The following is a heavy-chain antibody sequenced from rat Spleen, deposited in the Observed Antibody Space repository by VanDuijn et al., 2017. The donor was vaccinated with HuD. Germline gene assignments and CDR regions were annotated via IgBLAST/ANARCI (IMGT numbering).Heavy chain of an antibody. V-gene: IGHV3-3*01. CDR2: INSEGTT. D-gene: IGHD1-2*01. CDR3: ARYYYSSYIYVFDY. Sequence: EVQLQESGPGLVKPSQSLSLTCSVTGFSITSSYRWNWIRKFPGNKLEWMGYINSEGTTNYNPSLKSRISITRDTSKNQFFLQVNSVTTEDTATYYCARYYYSSYIYVFDYWGQGVMVTVSS. J-gene: IGHJ2*01. CDR1: GFSITSSYR.